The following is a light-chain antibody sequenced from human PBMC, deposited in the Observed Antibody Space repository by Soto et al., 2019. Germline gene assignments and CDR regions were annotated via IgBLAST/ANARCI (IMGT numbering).Light chain of an antibody. V-gene: IGKV3-20*01. Sequence: EIVLTQSPGTLSLSPGERATLSCRASQSVSSSYLAWYQQKPGQAPRLLIYGESSRATGIPDRFSGSGSGTDFTLTISRREPEDVAVYYCQQYGSSPLYTFGQGTKLEIK. CDR3: QQYGSSPLYT. CDR2: GES. J-gene: IGKJ2*01. CDR1: QSVSSSY.